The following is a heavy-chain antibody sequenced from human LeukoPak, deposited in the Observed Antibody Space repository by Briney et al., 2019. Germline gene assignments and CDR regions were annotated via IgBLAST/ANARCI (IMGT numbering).Heavy chain of an antibody. V-gene: IGHV3-48*01. J-gene: IGHJ4*02. CDR3: ARGSPYGSGRAIDY. CDR2: ISSSSSTI. D-gene: IGHD3-10*01. Sequence: PGGSLRLSCAASGFTFSSYSMNWVRQAPGKGLEWVSYISSSSSTIYYADSVKGRFTISRDNAKNSLYLQMNSLRAEDTAVYYCARGSPYGSGRAIDYWGQGTLVTVSS. CDR1: GFTFSSYS.